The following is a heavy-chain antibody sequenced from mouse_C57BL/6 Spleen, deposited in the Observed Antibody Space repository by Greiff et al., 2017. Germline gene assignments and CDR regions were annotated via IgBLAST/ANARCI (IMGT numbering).Heavy chain of an antibody. CDR1: GFTFSNYW. CDR2: IRLKSDNYAT. Sequence: EVKVEESGGGLVQPGGSMKLSCVASGFTFSNYWMNWVRQSPEKGLEWVAQIRLKSDNYATHYAESVKGRFTISRDDSKSSVYLQMNNLRAEDTGIYYCTAGDYFDDWGQGTTLTVSS. CDR3: TAGDYFDD. V-gene: IGHV6-3*01. J-gene: IGHJ2*01.